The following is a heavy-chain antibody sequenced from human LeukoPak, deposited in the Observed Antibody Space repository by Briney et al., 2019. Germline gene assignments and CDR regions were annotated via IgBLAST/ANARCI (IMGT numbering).Heavy chain of an antibody. Sequence: GGSLRLSCAASGFTITDYWIHWVRQPPGKGLVWVSRINSDATITHYADSVKGRFTISRDNAKNTVYLQMDSLRAEDTAVYYCVRLLDRDFWGQGTLVTVSS. CDR3: VRLLDRDF. D-gene: IGHD2-15*01. V-gene: IGHV3-74*01. CDR1: GFTITDYW. J-gene: IGHJ4*02. CDR2: INSDATIT.